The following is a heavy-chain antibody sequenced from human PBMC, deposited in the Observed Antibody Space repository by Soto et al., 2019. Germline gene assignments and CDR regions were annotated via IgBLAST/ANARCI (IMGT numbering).Heavy chain of an antibody. CDR1: GYGFISYD. CDR2: ISAFTGNT. Sequence: QVHLVQSGPEVKKPGASVKVSCKASGYGFISYDITWVRQAPGQGLEWMGWISAFTGNTYYAQKFQDRVTMTTDTSTNTAYMELRTLRSDDTAMYYCARSGDSGWNYLDYWGQGTLVTVSS. D-gene: IGHD6-19*01. CDR3: ARSGDSGWNYLDY. V-gene: IGHV1-18*01. J-gene: IGHJ4*02.